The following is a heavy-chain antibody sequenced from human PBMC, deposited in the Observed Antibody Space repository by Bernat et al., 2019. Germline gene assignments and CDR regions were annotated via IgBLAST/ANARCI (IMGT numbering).Heavy chain of an antibody. CDR2: IRNKDDNYAT. CDR3: ARQTVSCHDY. CDR1: GFMLSDSH. V-gene: IGHV3-73*01. D-gene: IGHD2-2*01. Sequence: EVHLVESGGGLVQPGGSLRLSCAASGFMLSDSHMHWVRQAPGKGLEWVGHIRNKDDNYATAYGASVRGRFTISRDDSQNTAYLQMNILKSEDTAVYFCARQTVSCHDYWGQGALVIVSS. J-gene: IGHJ4*02.